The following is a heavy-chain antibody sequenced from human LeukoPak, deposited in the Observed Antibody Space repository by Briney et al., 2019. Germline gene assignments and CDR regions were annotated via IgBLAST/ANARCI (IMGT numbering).Heavy chain of an antibody. V-gene: IGHV3-23*01. CDR1: GFTFSSYA. CDR2: ISGSGGST. D-gene: IGHD6-6*01. CDR3: ARPRGELVGFFDY. Sequence: GGSLRLSCAASGFTFSSYAMSWVRQAPGKGLEWVSAISGSGGSTYYADSVKGRFTISRDNSKSTLYLQMNSLRAEDTAVYYCARPRGELVGFFDYWGQGTLVTVSA. J-gene: IGHJ4*02.